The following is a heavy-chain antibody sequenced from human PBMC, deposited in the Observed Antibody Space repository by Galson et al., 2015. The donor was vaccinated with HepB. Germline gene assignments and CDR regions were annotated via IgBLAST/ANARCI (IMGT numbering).Heavy chain of an antibody. CDR3: ATNSAVAGHLAY. D-gene: IGHD6-19*01. CDR2: FDPEDGET. V-gene: IGHV1-24*01. J-gene: IGHJ4*02. Sequence: SVKVSCKVSGYTLTELSMHWVRQAPGKGLEWMGGFDPEDGETIYAQKFQGRVTMTEDTSTDTAYMELSSLRSEDTAVYYCATNSAVAGHLAYWGQGTLVTVSS. CDR1: GYTLTELS.